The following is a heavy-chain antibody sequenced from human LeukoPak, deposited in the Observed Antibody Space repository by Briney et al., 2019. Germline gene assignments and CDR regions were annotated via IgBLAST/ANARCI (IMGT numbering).Heavy chain of an antibody. CDR3: ARDRGLRYFDSFDG. D-gene: IGHD3-9*01. Sequence: VGSLRLSCEASGFSFSSYLMSWVRQAPGKGLEWLAHIKKDGSEKYYVDSVLGRFTISRDNAKNLLYLQMNSLRAEDTAVYFCARDRGLRYFDSFDGWGQGTLVTVSS. CDR1: GFSFSSYL. V-gene: IGHV3-7*03. J-gene: IGHJ4*02. CDR2: IKKDGSEK.